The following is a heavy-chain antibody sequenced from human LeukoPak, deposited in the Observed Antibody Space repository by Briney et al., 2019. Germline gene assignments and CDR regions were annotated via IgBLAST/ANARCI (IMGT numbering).Heavy chain of an antibody. CDR2: ISGRGDNT. J-gene: IGHJ4*02. Sequence: PGGSLRLSRSGSGFAFSGFAMGWVRQAPGKGLEWVSSISGRGDNTYYAHSVEGRFSVSRDNTKNTLYLQMNSLRAEDTALYYCARGRGGDYVPSRFDYWGQGALVTVSS. CDR1: GFAFSGFA. CDR3: ARGRGGDYVPSRFDY. D-gene: IGHD4-17*01. V-gene: IGHV3-23*01.